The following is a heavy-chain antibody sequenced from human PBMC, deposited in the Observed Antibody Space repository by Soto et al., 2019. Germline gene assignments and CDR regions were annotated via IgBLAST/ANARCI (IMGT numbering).Heavy chain of an antibody. CDR2: IWHDGSGT. V-gene: IGHV3-33*01. CDR1: GFVFTAYG. Sequence: PGGSLRLSCAASGFVFTAYGMHWVRQAPGKGLEWVGVIWHDGSGTYYADALKGRFTIPGDNSKNHLFLLLDSLTVEDTAVYYCVRDPVAPRHRVSVGYSNLWGRGTQVPVSS. CDR3: VRDPVAPRHRVSVGYSNL. D-gene: IGHD2-21*01. J-gene: IGHJ2*01.